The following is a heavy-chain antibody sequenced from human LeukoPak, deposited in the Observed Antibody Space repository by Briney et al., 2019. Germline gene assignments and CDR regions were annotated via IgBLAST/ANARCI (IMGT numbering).Heavy chain of an antibody. Sequence: ASVKLSCKASGYTFTSYGISWVRQAPGHGLEWMGWISAYNGNTNYAQKLQGRVTMTTDTSTSTAYMELRSLRSDDTAVYYCALLGPEDSSWYGGAFDIWGQGTMVTVSS. CDR1: GYTFTSYG. J-gene: IGHJ3*02. D-gene: IGHD6-13*01. CDR2: ISAYNGNT. V-gene: IGHV1-18*01. CDR3: ALLGPEDSSWYGGAFDI.